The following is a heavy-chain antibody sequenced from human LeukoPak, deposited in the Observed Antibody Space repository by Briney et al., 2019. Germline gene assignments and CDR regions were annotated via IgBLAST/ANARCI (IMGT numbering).Heavy chain of an antibody. Sequence: GGSLRLSCAASGFTVSSNYMSWVRQAPGKGLEWVSVIYSGGSTYYADSVKGRFTISRDNSKNTLYLQMNSLRAEDTAVYYCARVQSGWQWLDYYYMDVWGKGTTVTVSS. V-gene: IGHV3-53*01. CDR2: IYSGGST. J-gene: IGHJ6*03. CDR3: ARVQSGWQWLDYYYMDV. D-gene: IGHD6-19*01. CDR1: GFTVSSNY.